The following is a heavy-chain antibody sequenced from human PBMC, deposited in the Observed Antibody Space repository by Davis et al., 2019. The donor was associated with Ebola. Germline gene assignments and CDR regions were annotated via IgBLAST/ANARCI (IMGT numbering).Heavy chain of an antibody. CDR1: GFSFPSYA. CDR3: AKDLGTSGIFDM. V-gene: IGHV3-23*01. Sequence: GGSLRLSCAGSGFSFPSYAMSWVRQAPGRGLKWVSGFLLSAGSTFYADSVNGRFTISRDNSKSTLYLQMNTLRAEDTAVYFCAKDLGTSGIFDMLGQGTVVTVSS. D-gene: IGHD1-7*01. J-gene: IGHJ3*02. CDR2: FLLSAGST.